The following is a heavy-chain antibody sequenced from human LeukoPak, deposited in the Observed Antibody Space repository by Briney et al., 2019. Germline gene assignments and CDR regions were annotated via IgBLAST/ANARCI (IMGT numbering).Heavy chain of an antibody. Sequence: GGSLRLSCAASGFTFSSYSMNWVRQAPGKGLEWVSSISSSSSYIYYADSAKGRFTISRDNAKNSLYLQMNSLRAEDTAVYYCARGDYCSSTSCYPHVFDYWGQGTLVTVSS. CDR3: ARGDYCSSTSCYPHVFDY. CDR1: GFTFSSYS. J-gene: IGHJ4*02. V-gene: IGHV3-21*01. CDR2: ISSSSSYI. D-gene: IGHD2-2*01.